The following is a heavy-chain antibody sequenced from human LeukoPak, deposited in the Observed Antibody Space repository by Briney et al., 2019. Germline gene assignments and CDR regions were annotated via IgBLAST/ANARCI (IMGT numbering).Heavy chain of an antibody. D-gene: IGHD3-9*01. Sequence: SETLSLTCTVSGGSISSSNYYWGWIRQPPGKGLEWIGSIYHSGSTYYNPSLKSRVTISVDTSKNQFSLKLSSVTAADTAVYYCARVGDILTGYSYYYYYYVDVWGKGTTVTVSS. CDR2: IYHSGST. CDR3: ARVGDILTGYSYYYYYYVDV. J-gene: IGHJ6*03. CDR1: GGSISSSNYY. V-gene: IGHV4-39*07.